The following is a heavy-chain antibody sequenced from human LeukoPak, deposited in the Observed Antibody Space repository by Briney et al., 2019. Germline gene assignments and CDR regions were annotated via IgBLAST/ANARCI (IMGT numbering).Heavy chain of an antibody. Sequence: PGGSLRLSCAASGFTFSSYAMSWFRQAPGKGLEWVSAISGSGGSTYYADSVKGRFTISRDNSKNTLYLQMNSLRAEDTAVYYCAKPQRRGSGRYYYYGMDVWGQGTTVTVSS. CDR1: GFTFSSYA. CDR2: ISGSGGST. CDR3: AKPQRRGSGRYYYYGMDV. V-gene: IGHV3-23*01. J-gene: IGHJ6*02. D-gene: IGHD1-1*01.